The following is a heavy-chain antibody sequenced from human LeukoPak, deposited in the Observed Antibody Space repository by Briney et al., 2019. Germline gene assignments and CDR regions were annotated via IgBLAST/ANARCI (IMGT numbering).Heavy chain of an antibody. CDR1: GFTFSSYA. D-gene: IGHD6-13*01. J-gene: IGHJ5*02. V-gene: IGHV3-23*01. Sequence: GGSLRLSCAASGFTFSSYAMSWVRQAPGKGLEWVSAISGSGGSTYYADSVKGRFTISRDNSKNTLYLQMNSLRADDTAIYYCAKGTAAAGRVWFDPWGQGTLVTVSS. CDR3: AKGTAAAGRVWFDP. CDR2: ISGSGGST.